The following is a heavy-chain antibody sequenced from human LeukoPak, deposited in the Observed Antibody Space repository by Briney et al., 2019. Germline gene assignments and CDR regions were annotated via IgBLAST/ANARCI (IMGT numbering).Heavy chain of an antibody. CDR1: GDSVSSNSAT. CDR2: TYYTSKWYD. D-gene: IGHD5-12*01. Sequence: SQTLSLTCAISGDSVSSNSATWNWIRQSPSRGLEWLGRTYYTSKWYDDYAVSVKSRITINPDTSKNQFSLQLNSVTPEDTAVYYCARGYSGYDSYYYYGMDVWGQGTTVTVSS. J-gene: IGHJ6*02. V-gene: IGHV6-1*01. CDR3: ARGYSGYDSYYYYGMDV.